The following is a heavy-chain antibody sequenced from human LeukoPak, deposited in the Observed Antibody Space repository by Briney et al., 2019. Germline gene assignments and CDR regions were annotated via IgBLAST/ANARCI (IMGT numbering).Heavy chain of an antibody. D-gene: IGHD2-15*01. J-gene: IGHJ4*02. Sequence: GGPLRLSCAASGFTFSNYRMHWARQDPGKGRVWVSRTSSDASITSYANPVKGRFTISRDNAKNTLYLQMNSLRAEDTALYYCATSARTYIGSSLDYWGQGTLVTVSS. CDR2: TSSDASIT. CDR1: GFTFSNYR. V-gene: IGHV3-74*01. CDR3: ATSARTYIGSSLDY.